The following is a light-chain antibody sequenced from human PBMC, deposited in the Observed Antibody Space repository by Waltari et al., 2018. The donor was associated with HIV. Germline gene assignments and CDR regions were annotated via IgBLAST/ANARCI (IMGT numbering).Light chain of an antibody. CDR2: RND. CDR1: NSNVGNNF. CDR3: ASWDDKLSHWV. J-gene: IGLJ3*02. Sequence: QSVLSQPPSASKTPGQRVLMSCSGTNSNVGNNFFSWFQQVPGEPPKLVIYRNDRRPSGVPDRFSAGKSGSSASLAISGLQSDDEADYFCASWDDKLSHWVFGGGTKLTV. V-gene: IGLV1-47*01.